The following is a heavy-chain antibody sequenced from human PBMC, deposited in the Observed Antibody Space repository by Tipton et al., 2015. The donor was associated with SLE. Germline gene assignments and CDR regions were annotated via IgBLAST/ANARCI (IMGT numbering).Heavy chain of an antibody. CDR3: TRRYGDLGADY. CDR2: ITSKAANYAT. D-gene: IGHD4-17*01. V-gene: IGHV3-73*01. J-gene: IGHJ4*02. CDR1: GFTFSGSA. Sequence: SLISCAASGFTFSGSAMHWVRQASGRGLEWVGRITSKAANYATAYAASVNGRFTISRDDSKNTAYLQMNSLKTDDTAVYYCTRRYGDLGADYWGQGTLVTVSS.